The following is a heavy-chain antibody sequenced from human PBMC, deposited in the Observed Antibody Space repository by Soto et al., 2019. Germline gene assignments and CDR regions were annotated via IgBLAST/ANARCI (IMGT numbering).Heavy chain of an antibody. CDR3: ASSRGDSSGYYYFDY. V-gene: IGHV3-21*01. J-gene: IGHJ4*02. CDR2: ISSSSSYI. CDR1: GFTFSSYS. Sequence: PGGSLRLSCAASGFTFSSYSMNWVRQAPGKGLEWVSSISSSSSYIYYADSVKGRFTISRDNAKNSLYLQMNSLRAEDTAVYYCASSRGDSSGYYYFDYWGQGTLVTVSS. D-gene: IGHD3-22*01.